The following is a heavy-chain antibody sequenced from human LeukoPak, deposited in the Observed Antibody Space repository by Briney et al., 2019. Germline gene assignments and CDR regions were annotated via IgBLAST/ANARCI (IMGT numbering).Heavy chain of an antibody. CDR3: AKDIRGSTSWYGLDY. Sequence: PGGSLRLSCAASGFTFDDYAMHWARQAPGKGLEWVSLISWDGGSTYYADSVKGRFTISRDNSKNSLYLQMNSLRAEDTALYSCAKDIRGSTSWYGLDYWGQGTLVTVSS. CDR1: GFTFDDYA. D-gene: IGHD6-13*01. CDR2: ISWDGGST. J-gene: IGHJ4*02. V-gene: IGHV3-43D*03.